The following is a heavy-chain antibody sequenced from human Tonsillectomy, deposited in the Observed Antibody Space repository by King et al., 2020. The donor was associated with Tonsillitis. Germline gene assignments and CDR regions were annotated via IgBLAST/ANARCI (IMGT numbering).Heavy chain of an antibody. V-gene: IGHV4-30-2*01. D-gene: IGHD1-26*01. J-gene: IGHJ4*02. CDR3: ARGGFHYFDY. CDR2: IYHSGST. Sequence: QLQESGSGLVKPSQTLSLTCAVSGGSISSGGYSWSWTRQPPGKGLEWIGYIYHSGSTYYNPSLKSRVTISVDRSKNQFSLKLSSVTAADTAVYYCARGGFHYFDYWGQGTLVTVSS. CDR1: GGSISSGGYS.